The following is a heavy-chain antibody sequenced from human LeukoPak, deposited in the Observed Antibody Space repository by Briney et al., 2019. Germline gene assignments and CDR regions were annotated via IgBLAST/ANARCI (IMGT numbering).Heavy chain of an antibody. D-gene: IGHD3-3*01. CDR1: GGSISSSSYY. J-gene: IGHJ4*02. CDR3: ARTDRGDFWSGYHYYFDY. CDR2: IYYSGST. Sequence: SETLSLTCTVSGGSISSSSYYWGWIRQPPGKGLEWIGSIYYSGSTYYNPSLKSRVTISVDTSKNQFSLKLSSVTAADTAVYYCARTDRGDFWSGYHYYFDYWGQGTLVTVSS. V-gene: IGHV4-39*01.